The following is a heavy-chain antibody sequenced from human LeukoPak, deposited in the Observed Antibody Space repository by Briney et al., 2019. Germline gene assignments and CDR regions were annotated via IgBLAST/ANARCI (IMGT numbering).Heavy chain of an antibody. V-gene: IGHV3-53*01. CDR3: AGSGDDDSSGYRDY. CDR1: GFTVSSNY. D-gene: IGHD3-22*01. Sequence: PGGSLRLSCAASGFTVSSNYMSWVRQAPGKGLEWVSVIYSGGNIYYADSVKGRFTISRDNSKNTLYLQMNSLRAEDTAVYYCAGSGDDDSSGYRDYWSQGTLVTVSS. J-gene: IGHJ4*02. CDR2: IYSGGNI.